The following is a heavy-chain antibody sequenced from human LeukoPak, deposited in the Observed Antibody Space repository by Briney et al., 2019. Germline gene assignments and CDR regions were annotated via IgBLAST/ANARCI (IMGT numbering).Heavy chain of an antibody. Sequence: GESLKISCKGSGYTFTSYWIGWVRQMPGKGLEYMGIIHCDDSDTRYSPSLQGQVTISVDRSSSTAYLQWSRLKASDTAMYYCATHPGGLQSGFDNWGQGTLGTVSS. J-gene: IGHJ4*02. CDR3: ATHPGGLQSGFDN. D-gene: IGHD5-24*01. CDR2: IHCDDSDT. CDR1: GYTFTSYW. V-gene: IGHV5-51*01.